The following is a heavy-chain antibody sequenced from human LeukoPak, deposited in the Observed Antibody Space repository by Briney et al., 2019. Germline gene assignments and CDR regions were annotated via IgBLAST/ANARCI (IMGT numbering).Heavy chain of an antibody. CDR2: INPSGGST. Sequence: RASVKVSCKASGYTFTGYYMHWVRQAPGQGLEWMGIINPSGGSTSYAQKFQGRVTMTRDTSTSTVYMALSSLRSEDTAVYYCARGRSGITHMRQLWFNGDFWGQGTLVTASS. V-gene: IGHV1-46*01. CDR1: GYTFTGYY. D-gene: IGHD5-18*01. CDR3: ARGRSGITHMRQLWFNGDF. J-gene: IGHJ4*02.